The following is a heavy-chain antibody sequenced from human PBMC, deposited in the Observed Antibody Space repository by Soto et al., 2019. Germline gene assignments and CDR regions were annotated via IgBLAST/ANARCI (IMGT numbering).Heavy chain of an antibody. CDR2: IKSKTDGGTT. V-gene: IGHV3-15*07. J-gene: IGHJ4*01. CDR1: GFTFTNAW. D-gene: IGHD3-22*01. Sequence: GGSLRLSCASSGFTFTNAWINWVRQAPGKGLEWVGRIKSKTDGGTTDYAEPVKGRFAISRDDSNNMVYLQMNSLKIEDTAIYYCTTDSYSTIIIVRFDYWGHGTLVTVSS. CDR3: TTDSYSTIIIVRFDY.